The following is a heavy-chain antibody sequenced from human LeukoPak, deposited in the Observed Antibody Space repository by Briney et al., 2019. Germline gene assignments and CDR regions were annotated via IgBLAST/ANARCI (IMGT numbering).Heavy chain of an antibody. CDR3: ARHGDYYDAFDI. CDR2: IYTSGST. D-gene: IGHD3-10*01. V-gene: IGHV4-4*09. CDR1: GGSISSYY. Sequence: SETLSLTCTVSGGSISSYYWSWIRQPPGKGLEWIGYIYTSGSTNYNPSLKRRVTISVDTSKNQFSLKLSSVTAADTAVYYCARHGDYYDAFDIWGQGTMVTVSS. J-gene: IGHJ3*02.